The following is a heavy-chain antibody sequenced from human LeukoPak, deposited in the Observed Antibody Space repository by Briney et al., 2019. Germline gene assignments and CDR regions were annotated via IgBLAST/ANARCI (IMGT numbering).Heavy chain of an antibody. V-gene: IGHV3-21*01. CDR3: MSYAGRSDDY. CDR2: ISSSSSYR. D-gene: IGHD3-16*01. J-gene: IGHJ4*02. Sequence: GGSLRLSYAASGFTFSRYSMNWVRQAPGKGLEWVSSISSSSSYRYYEDTVKGRFTISRDNAKNSLHLQMNSLRAEDTAVYYCMSYAGRSDDYWGQGTMVTVSS. CDR1: GFTFSRYS.